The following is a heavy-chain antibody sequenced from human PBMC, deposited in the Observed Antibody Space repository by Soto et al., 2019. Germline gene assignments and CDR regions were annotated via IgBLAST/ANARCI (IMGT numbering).Heavy chain of an antibody. J-gene: IGHJ4*02. Sequence: ASVKVSCKASGYTFTNFGISWVRQAPGQGLEWMGGFDPEDGETIYAQKFQGRVTMTEDTSTDTAYMELSSLRSEDTAVYYCARGSTTDYYGSGSYYSFADYWGQGTLVTVSS. CDR1: GYTFTNFG. D-gene: IGHD3-10*01. CDR2: FDPEDGET. V-gene: IGHV1-24*01. CDR3: ARGSTTDYYGSGSYYSFADY.